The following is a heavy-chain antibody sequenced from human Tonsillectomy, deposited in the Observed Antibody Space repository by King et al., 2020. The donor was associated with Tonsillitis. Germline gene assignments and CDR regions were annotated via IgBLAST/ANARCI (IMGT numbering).Heavy chain of an antibody. D-gene: IGHD2-2*01. CDR3: ARAPSAAPRSYYYYGMDV. V-gene: IGHV3-33*01. CDR1: GFTFSSYG. CDR2: IWDDGSNK. J-gene: IGHJ6*02. Sequence: VQLVESGGGVVQPGRSLRLSCAASGFTFSSYGMHWVRQAPGKGLEWVAVIWDDGSNKYYADSVKGRFTISRGNSKNTLYLQLKSLRAEDTAVYYCARAPSAAPRSYYYYGMDVWGQGTTVTVSS.